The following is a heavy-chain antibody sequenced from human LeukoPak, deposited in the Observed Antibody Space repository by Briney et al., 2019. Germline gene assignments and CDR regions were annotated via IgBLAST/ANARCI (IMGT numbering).Heavy chain of an antibody. V-gene: IGHV1-8*02. CDR3: ARGALYGSGSSWFDP. CDR2: INPNSGGT. CDR1: GYTFTSYG. Sequence: ASVKVSCKASGYTFTSYGISWVRQAPGQGLEWMGWINPNSGGTNYAQKFQGRVTMTRNTSISTAYMELSSLRSEDTAVYYCARGALYGSGSSWFDPWGQGTLVTVSS. D-gene: IGHD3-10*01. J-gene: IGHJ5*02.